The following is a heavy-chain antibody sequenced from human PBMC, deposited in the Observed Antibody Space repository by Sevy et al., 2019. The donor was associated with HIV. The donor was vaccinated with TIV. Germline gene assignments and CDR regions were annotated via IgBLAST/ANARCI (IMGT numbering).Heavy chain of an antibody. Sequence: GGSLRLSCAASGFTVSSNYMSWVRQAPGKGLEWVSVIYSGGSTYYEDSMKGRFTISRDNSKNTLYLQMTSLRAEDTAGYYCAGGSDIVQWELLSVWGQGTLVTVSS. CDR3: AGGSDIVQWELLSV. V-gene: IGHV3-53*01. J-gene: IGHJ4*02. D-gene: IGHD1-26*01. CDR2: IYSGGST. CDR1: GFTVSSNY.